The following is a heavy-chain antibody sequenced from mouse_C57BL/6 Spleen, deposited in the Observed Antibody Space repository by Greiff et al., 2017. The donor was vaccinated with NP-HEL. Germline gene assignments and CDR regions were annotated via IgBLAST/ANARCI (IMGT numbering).Heavy chain of an antibody. D-gene: IGHD2-14*01. Sequence: DVHLVESGGGLVKPGGSLKLSCAASGFTFSDYGMHWVRQAPEKGLEWVAYISSGSSTIYYADTVKGRFTISRDNAKNTLFLQMTSLRAEDTAMYYCARQGRRAMDYWGQGTSVTVSS. CDR3: ARQGRRAMDY. V-gene: IGHV5-17*01. J-gene: IGHJ4*01. CDR2: ISSGSSTI. CDR1: GFTFSDYG.